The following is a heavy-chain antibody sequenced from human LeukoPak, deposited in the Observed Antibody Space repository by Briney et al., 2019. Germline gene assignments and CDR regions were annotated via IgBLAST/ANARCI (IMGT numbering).Heavy chain of an antibody. V-gene: IGHV1-46*04. Sequence: ASVKVSCKASGYTFTNYFMHWVRQAPGQGLEWMGIISPSGGSTNYAQKLQGRVTMTRDTSTSTVYMELSSLRSEDTAVYYCARWLYSSGWAIDYWGQGTLVTVSS. CDR1: GYTFTNYF. CDR3: ARWLYSSGWAIDY. CDR2: ISPSGGST. D-gene: IGHD6-19*01. J-gene: IGHJ4*02.